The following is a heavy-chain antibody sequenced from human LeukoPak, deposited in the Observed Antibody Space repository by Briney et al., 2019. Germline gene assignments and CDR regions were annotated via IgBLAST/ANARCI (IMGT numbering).Heavy chain of an antibody. J-gene: IGHJ4*02. CDR1: GFTFSSYA. CDR3: AKGWDIVVVPAPYFDY. D-gene: IGHD2-2*01. V-gene: IGHV3-23*01. CDR2: ISGSGGST. Sequence: PGGSLRLSCAASGFTFSSYATSWVRQAPGKGLEWVSAISGSGGSTYYADSVKGRFTISRDNSKNTLYLQMNSLRAEDTAVYYCAKGWDIVVVPAPYFDYWGQGTLVTVSS.